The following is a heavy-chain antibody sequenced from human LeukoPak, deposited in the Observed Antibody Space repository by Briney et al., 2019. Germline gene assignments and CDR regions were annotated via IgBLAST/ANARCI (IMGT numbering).Heavy chain of an antibody. CDR1: GFTFSSYS. CDR2: ISSSSSYI. V-gene: IGHV3-21*01. Sequence: GSLRLSCAASGFTFSSYSMNWVRQAPGKGLEWVSSISSSSSYIYYADSVKGRFTISRDNAKNSLYLQMNSLRAEDTAVYYCASNVDTPDYYFDYWGQGTLVTVSS. J-gene: IGHJ4*02. D-gene: IGHD5-18*01. CDR3: ASNVDTPDYYFDY.